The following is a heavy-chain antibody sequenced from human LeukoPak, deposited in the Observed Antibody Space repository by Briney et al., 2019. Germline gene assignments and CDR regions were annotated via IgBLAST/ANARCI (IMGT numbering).Heavy chain of an antibody. CDR1: GGSISSYY. D-gene: IGHD5-18*01. CDR3: AREVGVDTAMVTYYFDY. J-gene: IGHJ4*02. CDR2: IYYSGST. V-gene: IGHV4-59*01. Sequence: PSETQSLTCTVSGGSISSYYWSWIRQPPGKGLEWIGYIYYSGSTNYNPSLKSRVTISVDTSKNQFSLKLSSVTAADTAVYYCAREVGVDTAMVTYYFDYWGQGTLVTVSS.